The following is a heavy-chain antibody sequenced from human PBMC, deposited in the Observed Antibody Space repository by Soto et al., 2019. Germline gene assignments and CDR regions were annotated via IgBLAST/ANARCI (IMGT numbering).Heavy chain of an antibody. V-gene: IGHV4-34*01. CDR2: INHSGST. J-gene: IGHJ4*02. D-gene: IGHD3-10*01. CDR3: ARAGLIGGVNDFDY. CDR1: GGSFSGYY. Sequence: QVQLQQWGAGLLKPSETLSLTCAVYGGSFSGYYWSWIRQPPGKGLEWIGEINHSGSTNYNPSLKSRVTISVDTSKNQFSLKLSSVTAADTAVYYCARAGLIGGVNDFDYWGQGTLVTVSS.